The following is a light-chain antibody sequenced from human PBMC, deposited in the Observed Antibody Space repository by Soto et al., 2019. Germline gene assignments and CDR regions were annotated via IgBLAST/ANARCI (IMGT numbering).Light chain of an antibody. CDR2: RNH. J-gene: IGLJ1*01. Sequence: QSVLTQPHSASGTPGKRVTISCSGGSSNIGTNYVYWYQQLPRTAPKLLIYRNHLRPSGVPDRFSASKSATSASLAISRLRSEDEADYFCAGWDDSLHGLLFGSGTKVTVL. CDR1: SSNIGTNY. V-gene: IGLV1-47*01. CDR3: AGWDDSLHGLL.